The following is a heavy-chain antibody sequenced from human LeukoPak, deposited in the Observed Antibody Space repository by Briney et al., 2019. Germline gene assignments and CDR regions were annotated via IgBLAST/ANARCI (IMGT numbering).Heavy chain of an antibody. CDR1: GYTFTSYG. Sequence: ASVKVSCQGSGYTFTSYGSSWVGQAPGQGLEWMGWISAYNGNTNYAQKLQGRVTMTTDTSTSTAYMEVRSLRSDDTAVYYCARDQIAAGLNWFDPWGQGTLVTVSS. CDR2: ISAYNGNT. D-gene: IGHD6-13*01. V-gene: IGHV1-18*01. J-gene: IGHJ5*02. CDR3: ARDQIAAGLNWFDP.